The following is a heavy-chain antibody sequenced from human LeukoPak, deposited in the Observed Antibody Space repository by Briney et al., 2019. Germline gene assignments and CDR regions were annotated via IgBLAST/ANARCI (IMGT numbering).Heavy chain of an antibody. CDR1: GGSISSYY. Sequence: PSETLSLTCTVSGGSISSYYWSWIRQPPGKGLEWIGYIYTSGSTNYNPSLKSRVTISVDTSKNQFSLKLSSVTAADTAVYYCARHGAFEVSSSSFDYWGQGTLVTVSS. J-gene: IGHJ4*02. D-gene: IGHD6-6*01. CDR3: ARHGAFEVSSSSFDY. CDR2: IYTSGST. V-gene: IGHV4-4*09.